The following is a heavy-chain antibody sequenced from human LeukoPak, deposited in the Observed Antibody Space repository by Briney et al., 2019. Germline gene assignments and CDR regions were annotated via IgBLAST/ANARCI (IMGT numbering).Heavy chain of an antibody. Sequence: GGSLRLSCAASGFNFNDYFMTWIRQAPGKGLEWISYITTSEDYTNYADSVRGRFTVSRDNTKNSLYLQMNSLRDEDTAIYYCARRAGAAAAALRHFDLWGRGTLVSVSS. V-gene: IGHV3-11*06. CDR1: GFNFNDYF. CDR2: ITTSEDYT. CDR3: ARRAGAAAAALRHFDL. J-gene: IGHJ2*01. D-gene: IGHD6-13*01.